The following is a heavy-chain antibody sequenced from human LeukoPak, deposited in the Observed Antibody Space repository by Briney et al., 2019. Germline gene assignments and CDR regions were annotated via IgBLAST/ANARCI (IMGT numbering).Heavy chain of an antibody. CDR2: FYHSGST. CDR1: GGFNTHYY. D-gene: IGHD2-15*01. J-gene: IGHJ5*02. Sequence: PSETLSLTCSVSGGFNTHYYWSWIRQPPGKGLEWIGYFYHSGSTNYNPSLKSRVTISVDTSKNHFSLKLSSVTAADTAVYYCARVGCSGGSCYSGYNWFDPWGQGTLVTVSS. CDR3: ARVGCSGGSCYSGYNWFDP. V-gene: IGHV4-59*08.